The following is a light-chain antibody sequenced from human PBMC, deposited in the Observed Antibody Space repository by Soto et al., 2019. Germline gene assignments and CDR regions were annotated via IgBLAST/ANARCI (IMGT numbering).Light chain of an antibody. CDR1: QNIYTW. CDR3: QQYYDFRT. Sequence: DIQMTQSPSSLSASVGDRVTITCRASQNIYTWLAWYQQKPGKAPNVLIFKASNLETGVPSRFSGNGSGTEFSLTISSLQPDDFATYYCQQYYDFRTFGQGTKVEIK. CDR2: KAS. V-gene: IGKV1-5*03. J-gene: IGKJ1*01.